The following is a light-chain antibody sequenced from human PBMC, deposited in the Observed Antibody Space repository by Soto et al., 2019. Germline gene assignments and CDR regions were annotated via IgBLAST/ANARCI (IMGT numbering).Light chain of an antibody. Sequence: QSALTQPASVCGSPGQSITLSCTGTRSDVGRYKFVSWLQEFPGRVPKVMEYEGNKRPSGVPDRFSGSKSGNTASLTVSGLQAEDEADYYCISYAGTAYVFGTGTKVTVL. CDR1: RSDVGRYKF. J-gene: IGLJ1*01. CDR3: ISYAGTAYV. V-gene: IGLV2-14*02. CDR2: EGN.